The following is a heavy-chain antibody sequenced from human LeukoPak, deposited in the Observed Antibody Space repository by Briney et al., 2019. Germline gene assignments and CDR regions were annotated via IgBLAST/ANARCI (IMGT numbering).Heavy chain of an antibody. CDR1: GFTFSNYG. CDR3: AKDQGLGGDRDR. CDR2: IQKDGKDK. D-gene: IGHD2-21*01. Sequence: GTSLRLSCAASGFTFSNYGMHWLRQAPGRGLEWVTFIQKDGKDKYYTDSVKGRFTISRDNSKNTVFLQMDSLRTGDTGVYYCAKDQGLGGDRDRWGQGTLVTVSS. V-gene: IGHV3-30*02. J-gene: IGHJ5*02.